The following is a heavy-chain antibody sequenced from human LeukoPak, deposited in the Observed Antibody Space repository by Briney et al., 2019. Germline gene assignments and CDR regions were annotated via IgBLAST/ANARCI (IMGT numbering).Heavy chain of an antibody. V-gene: IGHV1-18*01. J-gene: IGHJ4*02. CDR3: ARGPYYYDSSGYPPFDY. D-gene: IGHD3-22*01. CDR1: GYTFTSYG. CDR2: ISAYNGNT. Sequence: ASVKVSCKASGYTFTSYGISWVRQAPGQGLEWMGWISAYNGNTNYAQKLQGRVTMTTDTSTSTAYMELRSLRSDDTAVYYCARGPYYYDSSGYPPFDYWGQGTLVTVSS.